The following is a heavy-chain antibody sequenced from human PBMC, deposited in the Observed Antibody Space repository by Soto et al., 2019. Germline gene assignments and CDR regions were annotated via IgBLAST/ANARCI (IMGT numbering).Heavy chain of an antibody. CDR1: GFTFSSYG. CDR2: ISYDGSNK. V-gene: IGHV3-30*18. CDR3: AKDMGRYYYYYYGMDV. J-gene: IGHJ6*02. Sequence: GGSLRLSCAASGFTFSSYGMHWVRQAPGKGLEWVAVISYDGSNKYYADSVKGRFTISRDNSKNTLYLQMNSLRAEDTAVYYCAKDMGRYYYYYYGMDVWGQGTTVTVSS. D-gene: IGHD1-26*01.